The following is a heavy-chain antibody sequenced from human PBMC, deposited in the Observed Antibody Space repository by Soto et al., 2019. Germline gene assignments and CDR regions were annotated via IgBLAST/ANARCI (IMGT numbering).Heavy chain of an antibody. CDR3: ARDRDYDFWSGSSDY. D-gene: IGHD3-3*01. Sequence: GGSLRLSCAASGFTFSQYAVNWVRQGPGKGLEWISSVAAITYSTYYADSVKGRFTISRDNAKNSLYLQMNSLRAEDTAVYYCARDRDYDFWSGSSDYWGQGTLVTVSS. CDR2: VAAITYST. V-gene: IGHV3-21*01. CDR1: GFTFSQYA. J-gene: IGHJ4*02.